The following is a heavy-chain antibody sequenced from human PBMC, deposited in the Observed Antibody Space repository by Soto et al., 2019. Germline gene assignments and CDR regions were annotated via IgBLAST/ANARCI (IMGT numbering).Heavy chain of an antibody. CDR2: IYYSGFP. Sequence: QVQLQESGPGLVKPSQTLSLTCTVSGGSISSGGYYWSWIRQHPGKGLDPQHPGKGLEWIGYIYYSGFPYYNPSLKSRGTISVDTSKNQCSLKLSSVTAADTAVYYCARSISPWGQGTLVTVSS. J-gene: IGHJ5*02. D-gene: IGHD3-3*01. CDR1: GGSISSGGYY. V-gene: IGHV4-31*03. CDR3: ARSISP.